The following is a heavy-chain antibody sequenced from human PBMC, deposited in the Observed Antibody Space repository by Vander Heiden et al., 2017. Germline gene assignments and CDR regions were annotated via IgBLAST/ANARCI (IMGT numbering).Heavy chain of an antibody. CDR3: AKEDYDILTLDY. V-gene: IGHV3-21*01. CDR1: GFTFSSYS. J-gene: IGHJ4*01. D-gene: IGHD3-9*01. Sequence: EVQLVESGGGLVKPGGSLRLSCAASGFTFSSYSMNWVRQAPGKGLEWVSSISSSSSYIYYADSVKGRFTISRDNAKNSLYLQMNSLRAEDTAVYYCAKEDYDILTLDYWGHGTLVTVSS. CDR2: ISSSSSYI.